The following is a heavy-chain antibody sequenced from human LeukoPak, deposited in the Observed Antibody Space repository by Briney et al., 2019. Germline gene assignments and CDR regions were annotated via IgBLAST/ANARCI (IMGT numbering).Heavy chain of an antibody. CDR2: ISSSSSYI. J-gene: IGHJ4*02. CDR1: GFTLSRYS. CDR3: ARETSTVTPETGFDY. D-gene: IGHD4-17*01. Sequence: GGSLRLSRAASGFTLSRYSMNGVRQAPAKGLEWVSSISSSSSYIYYADSVKGRFTISRDNAKNSLYLQMNSLRAEDTAVYYCARETSTVTPETGFDYWGQGTLVTVSS. V-gene: IGHV3-21*01.